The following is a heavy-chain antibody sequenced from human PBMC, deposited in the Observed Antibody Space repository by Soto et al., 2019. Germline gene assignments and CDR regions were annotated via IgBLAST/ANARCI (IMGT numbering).Heavy chain of an antibody. V-gene: IGHV3-64*04. CDR3: AGVVNVGYYYYAMDV. D-gene: IGHD2-15*01. J-gene: IGHJ6*02. CDR1: GFTFSNYA. CDR2: ISSNGGST. Sequence: GGSLRLSCSASGFTFSNYAMQWVRQAPGKGLQFVSTISSNGGSTDYAEFVQGRFTISRDNAKNTLYLQMNRLRVEDTGIYYCAGVVNVGYYYYAMDVWGQGTTVTV.